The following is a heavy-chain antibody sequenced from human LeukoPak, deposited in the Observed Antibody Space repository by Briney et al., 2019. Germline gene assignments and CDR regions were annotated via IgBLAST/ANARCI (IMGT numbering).Heavy chain of an antibody. CDR3: AKVELGYCSGGSCYAIDY. CDR1: GFTFSSYG. Sequence: PGRSLRLSCAASGFTFSSYGMHRVRHAPGKGLEWVAVISYDGSNKYYADSVKGRFTISRDNSKNTLHLQMNSLRAEDTAVYYCAKVELGYCSGGSCYAIDYWGQGTLVTVSS. CDR2: ISYDGSNK. J-gene: IGHJ4*02. D-gene: IGHD2-15*01. V-gene: IGHV3-30*18.